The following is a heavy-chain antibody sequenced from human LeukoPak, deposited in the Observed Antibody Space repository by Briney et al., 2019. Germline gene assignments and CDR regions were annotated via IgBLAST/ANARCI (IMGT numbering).Heavy chain of an antibody. CDR1: GYTFTGYY. D-gene: IGHD6-19*01. J-gene: IGHJ4*02. V-gene: IGHV1-2*02. CDR3: AGSSGWHNFDY. CDR2: INPNSGGT. Sequence: ASVKVSCKASGYTFTGYYMHWVRQAPGQGLEWMGWINPNSGGTNYALKFQGRVTMTRDTSISTAYMELSRLRSDDTAVYYCAGSSGWHNFDYWGQGTLVTVSS.